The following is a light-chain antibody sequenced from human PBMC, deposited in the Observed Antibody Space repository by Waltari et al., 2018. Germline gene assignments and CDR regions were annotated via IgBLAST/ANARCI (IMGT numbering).Light chain of an antibody. J-gene: IGKJ2*01. V-gene: IGKV3-15*01. CDR2: GAS. Sequence: CSASQSLSSNVAWYQQKPCQAPMLLIYGASTRATGIPFRFSGSGSRAEFTLTISSLQSEDFAVYYCQQYNNWPFTFGQGTKLEIK. CDR3: QQYNNWPFT. CDR1: QSLSSN.